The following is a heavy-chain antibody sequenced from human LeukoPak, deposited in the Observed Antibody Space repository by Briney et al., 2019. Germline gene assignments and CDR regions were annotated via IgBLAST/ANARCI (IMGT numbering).Heavy chain of an antibody. D-gene: IGHD3-9*01. CDR3: AREWLYDILTGPTTDYYGMDV. Sequence: GGSLRLSCAASGFTFSSYGMHLVRQAPGKGLEWVAVIWYDGSNKYYADSVKGRFTISRDNSKNTLYLQMNSLRAEDTAVYYCAREWLYDILTGPTTDYYGMDVWGQGTTVTVSS. CDR1: GFTFSSYG. J-gene: IGHJ6*02. V-gene: IGHV3-33*01. CDR2: IWYDGSNK.